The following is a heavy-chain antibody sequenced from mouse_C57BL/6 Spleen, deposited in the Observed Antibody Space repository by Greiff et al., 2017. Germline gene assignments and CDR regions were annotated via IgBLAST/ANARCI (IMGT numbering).Heavy chain of an antibody. Sequence: QVQLQQPGAELVMPGASVKLSCKASGYTFTSYWMHWVKQRPGQGLEWIGEIDPSDSYTNYNQKFKGKSTLTVDKSSSTAYMQLSSLTSEDSAVYYCARRDEENWYFDVWGTGTTVTVSS. D-gene: IGHD3-3*01. CDR2: IDPSDSYT. V-gene: IGHV1-69*01. CDR1: GYTFTSYW. CDR3: ARRDEENWYFDV. J-gene: IGHJ1*03.